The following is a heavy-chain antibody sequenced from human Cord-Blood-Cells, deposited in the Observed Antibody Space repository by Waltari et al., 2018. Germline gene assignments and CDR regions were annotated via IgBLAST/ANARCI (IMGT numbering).Heavy chain of an antibody. Sequence: QVQLVQSGAEVKKPGASVKVSCKASGYTFTSYDINWVRQATGQGLEWMGWIHPNSGNTGYAQEFQGRFNITSNTSISTAYMELSSLRSEDTAVYYCARGQNGDYSSDAFDIWGQGTMVTVSS. D-gene: IGHD4-17*01. CDR2: IHPNSGNT. CDR1: GYTFTSYD. J-gene: IGHJ3*02. V-gene: IGHV1-8*03. CDR3: ARGQNGDYSSDAFDI.